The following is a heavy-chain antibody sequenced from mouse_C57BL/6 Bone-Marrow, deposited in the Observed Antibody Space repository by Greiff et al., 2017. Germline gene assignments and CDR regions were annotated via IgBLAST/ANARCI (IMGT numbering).Heavy chain of an antibody. V-gene: IGHV1-59*01. CDR3: ASASYYYGSSKGYFDV. J-gene: IGHJ1*03. D-gene: IGHD1-1*01. CDR2: IDPSDSYT. Sequence: QVQLQQPGAELVRPGTSVKLSCKASGYTFTSYWMHWVKQRPGQGLEWIGVIDPSDSYTNYNQKFKGKATLTVDTSSSTAYMQLRSLTSEDSAVYYCASASYYYGSSKGYFDVWGTGTTVTVSS. CDR1: GYTFTSYW.